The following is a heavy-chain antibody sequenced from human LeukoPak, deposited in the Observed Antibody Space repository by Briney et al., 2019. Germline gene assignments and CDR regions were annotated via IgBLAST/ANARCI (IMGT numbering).Heavy chain of an antibody. CDR3: ARDALNYDFWSGYNPFDY. CDR1: GFTFSSYS. CDR2: ISSSSSYI. V-gene: IGHV3-21*01. D-gene: IGHD3-3*01. J-gene: IGHJ4*02. Sequence: GGSLRLSCAASGFTFSSYSMNWVRQAPGKGLEWVSSISSSSSYIYYADSVKGRFTISRDNAKNSLYLQMNSLRAEDTAVYYCARDALNYDFWSGYNPFDYWGQGTLVTVSS.